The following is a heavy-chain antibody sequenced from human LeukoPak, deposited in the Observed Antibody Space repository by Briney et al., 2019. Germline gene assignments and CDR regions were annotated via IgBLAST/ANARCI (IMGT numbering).Heavy chain of an antibody. Sequence: SETLSLTCTVSGGSISSYYWSWIRQPPGKGLEWIGYIYYSGSTNYNPSLKSRVTISVDTSKNQFSLKLSSVTAADTAVYYCARDLVWAHAFDIWGQGTMVTVSS. CDR1: GGSISSYY. CDR2: IYYSGST. V-gene: IGHV4-59*01. J-gene: IGHJ3*02. D-gene: IGHD2-2*01. CDR3: ARDLVWAHAFDI.